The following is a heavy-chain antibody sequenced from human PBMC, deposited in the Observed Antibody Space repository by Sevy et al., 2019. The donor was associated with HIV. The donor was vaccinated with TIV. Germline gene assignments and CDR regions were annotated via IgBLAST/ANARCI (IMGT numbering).Heavy chain of an antibody. CDR1: GFTFSSYG. CDR3: ARAPGYCTSTNCYDWFDP. Sequence: GGSLRLSCAASGFTFSSYGMHWVRQGQGKGLEWVEVIGFDESNKYFAASVKARFTVSRDNSTNRLYLQMNSLRAEDTAVYYCARAPGYCTSTNCYDWFDPWGHGTLVTVSS. V-gene: IGHV3-33*01. J-gene: IGHJ5*02. CDR2: IGFDESNK. D-gene: IGHD2-2*01.